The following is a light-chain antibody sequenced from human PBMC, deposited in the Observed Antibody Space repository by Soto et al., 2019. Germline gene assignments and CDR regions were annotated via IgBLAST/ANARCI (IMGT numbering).Light chain of an antibody. J-gene: IGLJ1*01. CDR3: SSYTTSNTRQIV. V-gene: IGLV2-14*03. Sequence: QSALKQPASVYGAHGQSITISCTGTSSDVGGYNYVSWYQHHPGKAPKLIIYDVSNRPSGVSIRFSGSKSDDTASLTISGLQPEDEADYHCSSYTTSNTRQIVFGTGTKSPS. CDR2: DVS. CDR1: SSDVGGYNY.